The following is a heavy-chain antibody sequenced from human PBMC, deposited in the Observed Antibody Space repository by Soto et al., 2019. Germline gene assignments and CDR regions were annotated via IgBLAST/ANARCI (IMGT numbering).Heavy chain of an antibody. V-gene: IGHV3-30*18. CDR3: AKALEWELPDY. CDR1: GFTFSSYG. Sequence: QVQLVESGGGVVQPGRSLRLSCAASGFTFSSYGMHWVRQAPGKGLEWVAVISYDGSNKYYADSVKGRFTISRDNSKNTLYLQMNSLRAEDTDVYYCAKALEWELPDYWGQGTLVTVSS. CDR2: ISYDGSNK. D-gene: IGHD1-26*01. J-gene: IGHJ4*02.